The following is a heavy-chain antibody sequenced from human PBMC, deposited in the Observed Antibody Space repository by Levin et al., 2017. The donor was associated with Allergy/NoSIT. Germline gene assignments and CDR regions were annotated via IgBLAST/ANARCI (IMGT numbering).Heavy chain of an antibody. D-gene: IGHD6-13*01. V-gene: IGHV3-7*01. CDR2: IKFGGSER. CDR1: GFTFSSYW. Sequence: ASVKVSCAASGFTFSSYWMSWVRQAPGKGLEWVANIKFGGSERYYVDSVKGRFTISRDNAKNSLYLQMNSLRAEDTAVYYCAREGPGTAAAGIWGQGTLVTVSS. J-gene: IGHJ4*02. CDR3: AREGPGTAAAGI.